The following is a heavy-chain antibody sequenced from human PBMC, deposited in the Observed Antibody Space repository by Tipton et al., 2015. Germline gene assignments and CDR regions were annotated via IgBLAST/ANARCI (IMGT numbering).Heavy chain of an antibody. CDR2: IYFGGST. CDR3: ASSGGYSYPNWFDP. Sequence: TLSLTCTVSGGSISSNDYYWGWIRQPPGKGLEWIGTIYFGGSTYYNPSLKSRVTISVDTSRNQFSLKLISVTAADTAVYYCASSGGYSYPNWFDPWGQGTLVTVSS. V-gene: IGHV4-39*01. D-gene: IGHD5-18*01. CDR1: GGSISSNDYY. J-gene: IGHJ5*02.